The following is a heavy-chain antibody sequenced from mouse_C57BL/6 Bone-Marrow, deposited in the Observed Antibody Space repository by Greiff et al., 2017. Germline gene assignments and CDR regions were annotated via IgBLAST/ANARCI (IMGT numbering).Heavy chain of an antibody. J-gene: IGHJ1*03. CDR2: INPSSGYT. CDR1: GYTFTSYT. V-gene: IGHV1-4*01. CDR3: ARLYYYGSRPDWYFDV. D-gene: IGHD1-1*01. Sequence: VQLQQSGAELARPGASVKMSCKASGYTFTSYTMHWVKQRPGQGLEWIGYINPSSGYTKYNQKFKDKATLTADKSSSTAYMQLSSLTSEDSAVXYCARLYYYGSRPDWYFDVWGTGTTVTVSS.